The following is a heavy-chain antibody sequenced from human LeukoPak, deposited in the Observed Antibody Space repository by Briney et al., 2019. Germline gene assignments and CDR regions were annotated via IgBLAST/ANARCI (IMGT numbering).Heavy chain of an antibody. D-gene: IGHD1-26*01. Sequence: GGSLRLSCAASGFTFSNYEMSWVRQAPGKGLEWVSYISGGGSTMYYADSVKGRFTISRDNAKNSLFLQMNSLRAEDTAVYYCARSEEYSGSYDAFDIWGQGTMVTVSS. CDR1: GFTFSNYE. V-gene: IGHV3-48*03. CDR2: ISGGGSTM. CDR3: ARSEEYSGSYDAFDI. J-gene: IGHJ3*02.